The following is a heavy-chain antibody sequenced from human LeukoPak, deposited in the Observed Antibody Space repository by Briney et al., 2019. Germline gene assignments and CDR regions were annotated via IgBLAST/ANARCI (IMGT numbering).Heavy chain of an antibody. CDR2: IIPIFGTA. CDR3: AVNYYVQPLRYNY. J-gene: IGHJ4*02. Sequence: SVKVSCKASGGTFSSYAISWVRQAPGQGLEWMGRIIPIFGTANYAQKFQGRVTITTDESTSTAYMELSSLRSEDTAVYYCAVNYYVQPLRYNYWGQGTLVTVSS. D-gene: IGHD3-10*02. CDR1: GGTFSSYA. V-gene: IGHV1-69*05.